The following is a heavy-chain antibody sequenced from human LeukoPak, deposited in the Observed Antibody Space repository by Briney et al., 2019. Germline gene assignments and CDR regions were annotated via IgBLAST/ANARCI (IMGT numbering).Heavy chain of an antibody. CDR2: IKSKTDGGTT. CDR1: GFTFSNAW. CDR3: TPAWRSGSYYYYYYYMDV. Sequence: PGGSLRLSCAASGFTFSNAWMSWVRQAPGKGLEWVGRIKSKTDGGTTDYAAPVKGRFTISRDDSKNTLYLQMNSLKTEDTAVYYCTPAWRSGSYYYYYYYMDVWGKGTTVTISS. J-gene: IGHJ6*03. V-gene: IGHV3-15*01. D-gene: IGHD3-10*01.